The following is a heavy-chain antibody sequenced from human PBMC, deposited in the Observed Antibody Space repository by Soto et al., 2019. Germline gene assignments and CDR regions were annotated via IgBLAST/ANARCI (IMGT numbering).Heavy chain of an antibody. D-gene: IGHD4-17*01. V-gene: IGHV3-30*18. CDR2: ISYDGSNK. CDR1: GFTFSRYG. J-gene: IGHJ4*02. CDR3: AKELPWHGEGFDY. Sequence: PGGSLRLSCAASGFTFSRYGMHWVRQAPGKGLEWVAVISYDGSNKYYADSVKGRFTISRDNSKNTLYLQMNSLRAEDTAVYYCAKELPWHGEGFDYWGQGTLVTVSS.